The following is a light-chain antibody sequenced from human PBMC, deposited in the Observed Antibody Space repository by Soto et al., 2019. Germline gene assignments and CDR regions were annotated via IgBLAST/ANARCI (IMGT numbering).Light chain of an antibody. CDR3: SSFTSERIYV. J-gene: IGLJ1*01. Sequence: QSALTQPTSVSGSPGQSITISCNGNHNDIGTYDYVSWYQQHPGRATRLLIYGVTTRPSGISDRFSASKSALTASLTISGLQPEHEADYYCSSFTSERIYVFGPGTKRTV. CDR1: HNDIGTYDY. CDR2: GVT. V-gene: IGLV2-14*03.